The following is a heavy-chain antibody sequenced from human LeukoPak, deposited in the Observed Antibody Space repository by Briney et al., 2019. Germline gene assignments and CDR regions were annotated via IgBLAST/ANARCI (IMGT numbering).Heavy chain of an antibody. Sequence: ASVKVSCKASGYTFTGNYMHWVRQAPGQGLEWMGRINPNSGGTNYAQKFQGRVTMTRDTSISTAYMELSRLRSDDTAVYYCARERLRDFWSGYSAWGQGTLVTVSS. D-gene: IGHD3-3*01. V-gene: IGHV1-2*06. J-gene: IGHJ4*02. CDR1: GYTFTGNY. CDR3: ARERLRDFWSGYSA. CDR2: INPNSGGT.